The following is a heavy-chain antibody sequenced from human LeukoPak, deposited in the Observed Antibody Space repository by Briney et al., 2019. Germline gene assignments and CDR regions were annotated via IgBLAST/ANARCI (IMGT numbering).Heavy chain of an antibody. CDR3: VKTRVGGGWYGYHLDY. CDR2: IRSNGENT. CDR1: GFAFSSFP. Sequence: GGSLRLSCSASGFAFSSFPMHWVRQAPGKGLEYVSVIRSNGENTDYADSVKGRFTISRDNSKNTLYLHMSSLRPEDTAVYYCVKTRVGGGWYGYHLDYWGQGTLITVFS. J-gene: IGHJ4*02. V-gene: IGHV3-64D*09. D-gene: IGHD6-19*01.